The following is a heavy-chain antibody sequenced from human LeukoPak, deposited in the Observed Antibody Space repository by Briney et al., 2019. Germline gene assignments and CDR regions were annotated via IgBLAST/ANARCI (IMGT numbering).Heavy chain of an antibody. CDR3: AKDQYYYDSSGYYGY. V-gene: IGHV3-23*01. CDR2: ISGSGGST. D-gene: IGHD3-22*01. J-gene: IGHJ4*02. CDR1: GFTFSSYA. Sequence: GGSLTLSCAASGFTFSSYAMSWPRQAPGEALEWVSAISGSGGSTYYADSVKGRFTISRNNSKNTLYLQMNSLRAEDTAVYYCAKDQYYYDSSGYYGYWGQGTLVTVSS.